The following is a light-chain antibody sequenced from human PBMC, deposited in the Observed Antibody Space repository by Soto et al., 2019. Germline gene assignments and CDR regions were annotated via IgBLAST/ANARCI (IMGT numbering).Light chain of an antibody. CDR1: QSVSRY. J-gene: IGKJ2*02. CDR2: AAS. V-gene: IGKV3-11*01. Sequence: EIVLTQSPATLSLSPGERATLSCRASQSVSRYLAWYQQKPGQAPRRLIYAASNMATGIPARVSGSGSGTDFTLTISSLEPEDFAVYYCQQRSNWPRGTFGQGTKLEIK. CDR3: QQRSNWPRGT.